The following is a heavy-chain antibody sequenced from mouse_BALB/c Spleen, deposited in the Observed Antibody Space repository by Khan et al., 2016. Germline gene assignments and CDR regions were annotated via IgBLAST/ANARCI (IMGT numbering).Heavy chain of an antibody. CDR1: GYTFTSYW. D-gene: IGHD2-4*01. V-gene: IGHV1-87*01. CDR2: IYPGDGDT. CDR3: ARGNSYYDYDY. J-gene: IGHJ2*01. Sequence: QVQLKQSGAELARPGASVKLSCKASGYTFTSYWMQWVKQRPGQGLEWIGAIYPGDGDTRYTQKFKGKATLTADKSSSTAYMQLNSLASEDSAISYCARGNSYYDYDYWGQGTTLTVSS.